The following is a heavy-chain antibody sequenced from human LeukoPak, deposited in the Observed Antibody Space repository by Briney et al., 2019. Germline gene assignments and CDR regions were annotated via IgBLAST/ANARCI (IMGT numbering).Heavy chain of an antibody. CDR3: RRMAASDTSDY. CDR1: GFTFSSYS. D-gene: IGHD5-24*01. Sequence: GGSLRLSCAASGFTFSSYSMNWVRQAPGNGLEWVSSISSSSSYIYYADSVKGRFTISRDNAKNSLYLQMNSLRAEDTAVYYCRRMAASDTSDYWGQGTLVTVSS. J-gene: IGHJ4*02. V-gene: IGHV3-21*01. CDR2: ISSSSSYI.